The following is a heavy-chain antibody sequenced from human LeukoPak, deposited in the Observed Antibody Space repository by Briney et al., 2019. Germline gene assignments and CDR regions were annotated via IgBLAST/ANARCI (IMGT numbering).Heavy chain of an antibody. CDR3: ARQSIAARPNFDY. CDR1: GYSISSGYY. Sequence: SETLSLTCAVSGYSISSGYYWGWIRQPPGKGLEWIGSIYHSGSTYYNPSLKSRVTISVDTSKNQFSLKLSSVTAADTAVYYCARQSIAARPNFDYWGQGTLVTVSS. D-gene: IGHD6-6*01. CDR2: IYHSGST. J-gene: IGHJ4*02. V-gene: IGHV4-38-2*01.